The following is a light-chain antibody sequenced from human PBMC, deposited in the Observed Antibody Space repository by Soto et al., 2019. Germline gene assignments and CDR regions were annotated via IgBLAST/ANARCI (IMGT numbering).Light chain of an antibody. Sequence: QAVVTQEPSLTVSPGGTVTLTCGSRTGAVTSGHYPYWFQQKPGQAPRTLIYDTSNKHSWTPARFSGSLFGGKAALTLSGAQPEDEAEYYCLLSDSGTRVFGGGTQLTVL. CDR2: DTS. CDR1: TGAVTSGHY. J-gene: IGLJ3*02. CDR3: LLSDSGTRV. V-gene: IGLV7-46*01.